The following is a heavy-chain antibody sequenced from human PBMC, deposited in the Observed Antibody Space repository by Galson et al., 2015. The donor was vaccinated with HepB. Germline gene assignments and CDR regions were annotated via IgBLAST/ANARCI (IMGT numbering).Heavy chain of an antibody. CDR2: INHSGNT. Sequence: SETLSLTCAVYGGSFSVYYWSWIRQPPGKGLEWIGEINHSGNTNSNASLKSRVSISVDTSKNQFSLKLSSVTAADTAVYFCARAGDAYASGSFVGAFDIWGQGTMVTVSS. V-gene: IGHV4-34*01. J-gene: IGHJ3*02. CDR3: ARAGDAYASGSFVGAFDI. D-gene: IGHD6-25*01. CDR1: GGSFSVYY.